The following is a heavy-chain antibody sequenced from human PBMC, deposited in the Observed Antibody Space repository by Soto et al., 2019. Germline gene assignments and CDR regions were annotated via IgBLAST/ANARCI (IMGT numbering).Heavy chain of an antibody. CDR1: GFTFSTYA. CDR2: ISYDGAIK. J-gene: IGHJ6*02. CDR3: ARDLGGMDV. V-gene: IGHV3-30-3*01. D-gene: IGHD3-16*01. Sequence: QVQLVESGGGVVQPGRSLRLSCAASGFTFSTYAMHWVRQAPGKGLEWVTAISYDGAIKYYADSVRGRFTVSRDNSKNTLYLQMNSLRADDTAVYYCARDLGGMDVWGQGTTVTVSS.